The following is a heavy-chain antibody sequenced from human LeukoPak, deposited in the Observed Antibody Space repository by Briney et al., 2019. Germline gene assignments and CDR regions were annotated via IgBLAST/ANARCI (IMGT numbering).Heavy chain of an antibody. J-gene: IGHJ3*02. CDR3: AVHGAGTTTFDI. D-gene: IGHD1-7*01. Sequence: SVKVSCKASGGTFSSYAISWVRQAPGQGLEWMGRIIPIFGTANYAQKFQDRVTITTDESTSTAYMELSSLRSEDTAVYYCAVHGAGTTTFDIWGQGTMVTVSS. V-gene: IGHV1-69*05. CDR1: GGTFSSYA. CDR2: IIPIFGTA.